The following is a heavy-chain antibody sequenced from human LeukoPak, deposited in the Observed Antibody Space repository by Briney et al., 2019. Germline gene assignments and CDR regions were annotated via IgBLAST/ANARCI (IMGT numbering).Heavy chain of an antibody. CDR1: GGSFNAYY. D-gene: IGHD4-17*01. CDR3: SRRVTTGVGLDY. Sequence: PSETLSLTCVVSGGSFNAYYWSWIRQPPGKGLEWIGEINHSGGTNYNPSLKSRVTISIDTSKNQFSLKLSSVTAADTASYYCSRRVTTGVGLDYWGQGTLVTVSS. CDR2: INHSGGT. J-gene: IGHJ4*02. V-gene: IGHV4-34*01.